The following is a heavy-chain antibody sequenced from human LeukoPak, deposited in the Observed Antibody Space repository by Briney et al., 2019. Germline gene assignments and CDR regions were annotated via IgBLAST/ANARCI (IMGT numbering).Heavy chain of an antibody. CDR1: GFTVSSNY. CDR3: ARDIPREPYYTDSSGYSSGAFGI. D-gene: IGHD3-22*01. Sequence: GGSLRLSCAASGFTVSSNYMSWVRQAPGKGLEWVAVISYDGSNKYYADSVKGRFTISRDNSKNTLYLQMNSLRAEDTAVYYCARDIPREPYYTDSSGYSSGAFGIWGQGTMVTVSS. V-gene: IGHV3-30-3*01. J-gene: IGHJ3*02. CDR2: ISYDGSNK.